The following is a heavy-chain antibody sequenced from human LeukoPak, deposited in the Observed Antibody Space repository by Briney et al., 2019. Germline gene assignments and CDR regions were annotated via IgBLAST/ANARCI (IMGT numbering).Heavy chain of an antibody. CDR1: GFTFSSYA. V-gene: IGHV3-23*01. J-gene: IGHJ3*02. CDR2: ISGNGGGT. D-gene: IGHD1-26*01. CDR3: AREFKVGTTTLSFDI. Sequence: GGSLRLSCAVSGFTFSSYAMSWVRQAPGKGLEWVSAISGNGGGTYYADSAKGRFTVSRDNSKNTLYPQMNSLRAEDTAVYYCAREFKVGTTTLSFDIWGQGTMVTVSS.